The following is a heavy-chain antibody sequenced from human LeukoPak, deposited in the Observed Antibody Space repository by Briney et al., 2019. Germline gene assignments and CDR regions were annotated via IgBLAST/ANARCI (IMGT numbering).Heavy chain of an antibody. CDR1: GLTLSGYG. Sequence: PGGSLRLSCVASGLTLSGYGMNWVRQAPGKGLEWLSYISTTMTTIYYADSVKGRFTVSRDNAKNSLYLQMDSLRAEDTAVYYCARDFSYFRIHFDYWGQGTRVTVSS. D-gene: IGHD3-9*01. J-gene: IGHJ4*02. CDR2: ISTTMTTI. CDR3: ARDFSYFRIHFDY. V-gene: IGHV3-48*01.